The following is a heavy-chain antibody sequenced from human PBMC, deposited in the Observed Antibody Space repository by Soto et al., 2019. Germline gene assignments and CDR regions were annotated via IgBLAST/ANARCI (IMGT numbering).Heavy chain of an antibody. Sequence: GASVKVSCKASGYTFTGYYMHWVRQAPGQGLEWMGWINPNSGGTNYAQKFQGWVTMTRDTSISTAYMELSRPRSDDTAVYYCARAGTGIADYGYWDQGTLVTVSS. CDR2: INPNSGGT. CDR1: GYTFTGYY. CDR3: ARAGTGIADYGY. D-gene: IGHD2-21*01. V-gene: IGHV1-2*04. J-gene: IGHJ4*02.